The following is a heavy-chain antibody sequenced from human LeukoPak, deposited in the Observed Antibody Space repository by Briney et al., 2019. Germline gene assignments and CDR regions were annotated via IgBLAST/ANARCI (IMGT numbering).Heavy chain of an antibody. CDR3: ARDQHYDILTGYYPGYFDY. CDR2: ISAYNGNT. V-gene: IGHV1-18*01. CDR1: GYTFTSYG. J-gene: IGHJ4*02. D-gene: IGHD3-9*01. Sequence: VASVKVSCKASGYTFTSYGISWVRPAPGQGLEWMGWISAYNGNTNYAQKLQGRVTMTTDTSTSTAYMELRSLRSDDTAVYYCARDQHYDILTGYYPGYFDYWGQGTLVTVSS.